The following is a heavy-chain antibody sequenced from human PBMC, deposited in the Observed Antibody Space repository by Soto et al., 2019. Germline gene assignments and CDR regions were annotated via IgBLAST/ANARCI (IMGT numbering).Heavy chain of an antibody. CDR1: GGSVNISTYY. D-gene: IGHD2-21*01. J-gene: IGHJ4*02. CDR3: TRGGDADKNGH. CDR2: IHYSGSP. Sequence: QVQLHESGPGLVKPSETLSLTCTVPGGSVNISTYYWSWIRQPPGKGLEWIGFIHYSGSPNHNPPLKSRVTMSVDTSKNQFSLKLTSVNAADTAVYYFTRGGDADKNGHWGQGTLVTVSS. V-gene: IGHV4-61*01.